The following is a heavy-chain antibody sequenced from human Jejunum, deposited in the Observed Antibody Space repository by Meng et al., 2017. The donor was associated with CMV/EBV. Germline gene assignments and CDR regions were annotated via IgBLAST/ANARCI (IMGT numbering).Heavy chain of an antibody. V-gene: IGHV1-2*02. CDR3: ARFTAPTDY. CDR1: GYTFTGYY. Sequence: SCKASGYTFTGYYIYWVRQAPGQGPERMGWINPNSGGTEYAQKFQGRVTMTRDTSISTAYMELSRLRSDDTAVYYCARFTAPTDYWGQGTLVTVSS. J-gene: IGHJ4*02. CDR2: INPNSGGT.